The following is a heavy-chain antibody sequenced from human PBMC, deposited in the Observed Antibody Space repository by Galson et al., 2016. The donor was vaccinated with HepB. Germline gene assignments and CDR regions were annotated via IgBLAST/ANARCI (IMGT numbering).Heavy chain of an antibody. CDR2: ISYGGSKQ. J-gene: IGHJ4*02. CDR3: AREAADDFDTSGYFEY. D-gene: IGHD6-25*01. V-gene: IGHV3-30*04. Sequence: SLRLSCAASGFTPGFTFSHEAMHWVRQAPGKGLEWLAVISYGGSKQYYADSVKGRFTISRDNSKSTLFLQMNGLRVDDTALYYWAREAADDFDTSGYFEYWGQGNLVTVSS. CDR1: GFTPGFTFSHEA.